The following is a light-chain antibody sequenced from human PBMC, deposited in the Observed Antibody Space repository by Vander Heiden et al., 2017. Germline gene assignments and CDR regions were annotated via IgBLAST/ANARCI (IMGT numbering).Light chain of an antibody. CDR2: LGS. V-gene: IGKV2-28*01. CDR3: MQALQTPIT. Sequence: IVLIQFLPSLPFTTGEPPSIPCRSSQCLLHSNGSSYLDWYLQKPGQAPQLLIYLGSSRATGVPERFSGSGSGTDFTLKISRVEAEDVGVYYCMQALQTPITFGHGTKVDIK. CDR1: QCLLHSNGSSY. J-gene: IGKJ3*01.